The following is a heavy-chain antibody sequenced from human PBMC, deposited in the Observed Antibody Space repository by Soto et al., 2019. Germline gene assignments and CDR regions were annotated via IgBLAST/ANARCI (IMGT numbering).Heavy chain of an antibody. D-gene: IGHD5-12*01. CDR3: ASGYSGYDSAFDY. J-gene: IGHJ4*02. Sequence: PSETLSLTCTVSGGSISSYYWSWIRKPPGKGLEWIGYMYYSGSTNYNPSLKSRVTISVDTSKNQLSLKLSSVTAADTAVYYCASGYSGYDSAFDYWGQGTLVTVSS. V-gene: IGHV4-59*08. CDR2: MYYSGST. CDR1: GGSISSYY.